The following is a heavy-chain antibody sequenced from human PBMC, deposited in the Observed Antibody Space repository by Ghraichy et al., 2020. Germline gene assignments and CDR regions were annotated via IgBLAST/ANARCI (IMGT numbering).Heavy chain of an antibody. CDR2: IYTSGST. CDR1: GGSISSYY. J-gene: IGHJ6*02. Sequence: LTCTVSGGSISSYYWSWIRQPAGKGLEWIGRIYTSGSTNYNPSLKSRVTMSVDTSKNQFSLKLSSVTAADTAVYYCARDPHCGGDCANYYYYGMDVWGRGTTVTVSS. CDR3: ARDPHCGGDCANYYYYGMDV. V-gene: IGHV4-4*07. D-gene: IGHD2-21*02.